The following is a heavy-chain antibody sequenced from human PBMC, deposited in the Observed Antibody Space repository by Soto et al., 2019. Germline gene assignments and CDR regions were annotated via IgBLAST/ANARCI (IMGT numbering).Heavy chain of an antibody. D-gene: IGHD3-3*01. Sequence: GGSLRLSCVASGFSVTDIYMNWVRQAPGKGLEWVSVIYNEFTDYADSVRGRFSISTDSSKNALYLQMNSLRAEDSAVYYCARDLAPIRFLEWLPSPDVWGKGTTVTVSS. J-gene: IGHJ6*03. CDR1: GFSVTDIY. V-gene: IGHV3-66*01. CDR3: ARDLAPIRFLEWLPSPDV. CDR2: IYNEFT.